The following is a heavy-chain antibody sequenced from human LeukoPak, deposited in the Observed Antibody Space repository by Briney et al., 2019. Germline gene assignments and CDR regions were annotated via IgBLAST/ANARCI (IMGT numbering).Heavy chain of an antibody. Sequence: ASETLSLTCADYGGSFSGYYWSWIRQPPGKGLEWIGEINHSGSTNYNPSLKSRVTISVDTSKNQFSLKLSSVTAADTAVYYCARGGYGSGCFDYWGQGTLVTVSS. CDR3: ARGGYGSGCFDY. CDR2: INHSGST. CDR1: GGSFSGYY. D-gene: IGHD3-10*01. J-gene: IGHJ4*02. V-gene: IGHV4-34*01.